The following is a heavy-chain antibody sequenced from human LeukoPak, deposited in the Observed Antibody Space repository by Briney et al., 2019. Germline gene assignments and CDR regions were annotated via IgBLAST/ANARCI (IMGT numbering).Heavy chain of an antibody. D-gene: IGHD6-13*01. CDR1: GFTFSSYA. CDR3: AKDRGSSWLNWFDP. V-gene: IGHV3-23*01. CDR2: ISGSGGST. Sequence: GGSLRLSCAASGFTFSSYAMSWVRQAPGKGLEWVSAISGSGGSTYYADSVKGRFTISRDNSKNTLYLQMHSLRAEDTAVYYCAKDRGSSWLNWFDPWGQGTLVTVSS. J-gene: IGHJ5*02.